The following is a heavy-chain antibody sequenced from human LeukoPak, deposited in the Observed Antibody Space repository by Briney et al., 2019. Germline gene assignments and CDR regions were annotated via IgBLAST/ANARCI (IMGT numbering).Heavy chain of an antibody. D-gene: IGHD1-26*01. CDR2: IYSGGST. CDR3: AREISGY. J-gene: IGHJ4*02. CDR1: GITVSSNY. Sequence: GGSLRLSCAASGITVSSNYMNWVRQAPGKGLEWVAIIYSGGSTYYADPVKGRFTISRDNSKNTLYLQMNSLRAEDTAVYYCAREISGYWGQGTLVTVSS. V-gene: IGHV3-66*01.